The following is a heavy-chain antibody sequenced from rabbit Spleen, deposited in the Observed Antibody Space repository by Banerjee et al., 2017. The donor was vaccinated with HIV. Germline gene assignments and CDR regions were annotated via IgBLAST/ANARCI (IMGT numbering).Heavy chain of an antibody. CDR1: GFTLSSYY. D-gene: IGHD4-1*01. J-gene: IGHJ4*01. CDR3: ARETSSGWGVVSFYFNL. CDR2: IYTSSGST. V-gene: IGHV1S40*01. Sequence: QSLEESGGDLVKPGASLTLTCTASGFTLSSYYMCWVRQAPGKGLELIACIYTSSGSTWYASWAKGRFTISKTSSTTVTLQVTSLTAADTATYFCARETSSGWGVVSFYFNLWGPGTLVTVS.